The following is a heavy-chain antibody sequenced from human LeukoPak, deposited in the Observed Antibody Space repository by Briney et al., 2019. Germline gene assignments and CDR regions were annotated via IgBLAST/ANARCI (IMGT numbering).Heavy chain of an antibody. J-gene: IGHJ3*02. CDR2: IYYSGST. V-gene: IGHV4-61*08. Sequence: SQTLSLTCTVSGGSISSGDYYWSWIRQPPGKGLEWIGYIYYSGSTNYNPSLKSRVTISVDTSKNQFSLKLSSVTAADTAVYYCARGPGDRDAFDIWGQGTMVTVSS. CDR3: ARGPGDRDAFDI. CDR1: GGSISSGDYY. D-gene: IGHD2-21*01.